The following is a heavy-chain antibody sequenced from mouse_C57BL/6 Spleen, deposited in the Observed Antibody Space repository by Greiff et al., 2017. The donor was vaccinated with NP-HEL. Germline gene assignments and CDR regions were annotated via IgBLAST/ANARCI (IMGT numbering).Heavy chain of an antibody. V-gene: IGHV5-16*01. CDR2: INYDGSST. D-gene: IGHD1-1*01. CDR3: ARVAYGSSFDY. J-gene: IGHJ2*01. CDR1: GFTFSDYY. Sequence: EVKLMESEGGLVQPGSSMKLSCTASGFTFSDYYMAWVRQVPEKGLEWVANINYDGSSTYYLDSLKSRFIISRDNATNILYLQMSSLKSEDTSTYYCARVAYGSSFDYWGQGTTLTVSS.